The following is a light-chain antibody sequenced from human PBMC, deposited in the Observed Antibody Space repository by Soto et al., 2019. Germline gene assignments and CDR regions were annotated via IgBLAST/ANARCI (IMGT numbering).Light chain of an antibody. Sequence: EIVLTQSPGTLSLSPVDRATLSCRARQTISRSDLDWYQQKPCQAHRLLIFAASSRAPDIPDRFTGRGSGTDFCLTISRLEPEDYAVYYCQLSVNSPPKYSFGQGTKLEI. CDR1: QTISRSD. V-gene: IGKV3-20*01. CDR3: QLSVNSPPKYS. J-gene: IGKJ2*01. CDR2: AAS.